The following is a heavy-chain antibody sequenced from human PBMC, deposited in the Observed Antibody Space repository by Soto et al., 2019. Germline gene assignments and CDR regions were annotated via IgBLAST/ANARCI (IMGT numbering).Heavy chain of an antibody. CDR3: ARVLSSGWSSFEY. V-gene: IGHV4-4*02. J-gene: IGHJ4*02. D-gene: IGHD6-19*01. CDR1: GGSISSDYW. CDR2: MYHSGST. Sequence: SETLSLTCTVSGGSISSDYWWTWVRQPPGKGLEWIAEMYHSGSTNYNPSLKSRVTISVDKSKNQISLKLSSVTAADTAVYYCARVLSSGWSSFEYWGQGTLVTVS.